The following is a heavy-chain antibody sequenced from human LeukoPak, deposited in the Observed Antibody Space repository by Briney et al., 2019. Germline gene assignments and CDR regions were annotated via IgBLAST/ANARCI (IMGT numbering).Heavy chain of an antibody. CDR1: GFTFTTYW. CDR3: AKAGVELATISPFDI. Sequence: GGSLRLSCAASGFTFTTYWMGWVRRAPGKGLEWVANIKQDGSEQYYVDSVKGRFTISRDNSKETLYLQMNSLTAEDTAVYYCAKAGVELATISPFDIWGQGTMVTVSS. V-gene: IGHV3-7*03. CDR2: IKQDGSEQ. J-gene: IGHJ3*02. D-gene: IGHD5-24*01.